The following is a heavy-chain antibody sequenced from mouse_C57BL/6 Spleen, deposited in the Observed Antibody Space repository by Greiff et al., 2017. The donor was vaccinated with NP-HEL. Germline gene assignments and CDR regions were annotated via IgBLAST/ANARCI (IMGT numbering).Heavy chain of an antibody. CDR3: TGRNWDFDY. V-gene: IGHV6-3*01. CDR1: GFTFSNYW. J-gene: IGHJ2*01. CDR2: IRLKSDNYAT. D-gene: IGHD4-1*01. Sequence: EVKVVESGGGLVQPGGSMKLSCVASGFTFSNYWMNWVRQSPEKGLEWVAQIRLKSDNYATHYAESVKGRFTISRDDSKSSVYLQMNNLRAEDTGIYYCTGRNWDFDYWGQGTTLTVSS.